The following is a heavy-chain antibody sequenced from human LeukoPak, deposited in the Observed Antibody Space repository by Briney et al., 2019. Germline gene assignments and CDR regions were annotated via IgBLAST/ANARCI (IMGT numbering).Heavy chain of an antibody. V-gene: IGHV3-74*03. CDR2: IKDDETT. D-gene: IGHD1-26*01. J-gene: IGHJ4*02. CDR3: TKDRSPYLVGATFGFDS. Sequence: GGSLRLSCAASGFTFSVFWMHWVRQTPEKGLVWVSLIKDDETTTYADSVTGRFTISRDNAKNSLFLQMKSLRVEDTALYYCTKDRSPYLVGATFGFDSWGQGTLVTVSS. CDR1: GFTFSVFW.